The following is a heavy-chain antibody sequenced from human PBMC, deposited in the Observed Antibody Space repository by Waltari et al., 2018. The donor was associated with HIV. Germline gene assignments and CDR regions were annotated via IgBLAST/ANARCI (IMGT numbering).Heavy chain of an antibody. CDR2: INPDGTNT. Sequence: EVQLVESGGGLVQPGGSLSLPFSASGFTLTTSGVHGARHVPGKGLVGVARINPDGTNTRYADSVKGRFTISRDNAKNTVYLQVNSLRGEDTSVYYCARGKDCGGGTCDGYHYYGLDVWGQGTTVTVSS. D-gene: IGHD2-15*01. CDR3: ARGKDCGGGTCDGYHYYGLDV. CDR1: GFTLTTSG. V-gene: IGHV3-74*01. J-gene: IGHJ6*02.